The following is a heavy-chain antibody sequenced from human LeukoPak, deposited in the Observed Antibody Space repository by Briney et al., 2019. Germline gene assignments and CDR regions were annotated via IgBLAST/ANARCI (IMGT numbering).Heavy chain of an antibody. CDR3: ARGYGYSGYDYAP. CDR2: IGPTGSDR. Sequence: GGSLRLSCTASGLTFSTSGFNWVRQAPGKGLEWVASIGPTGSDRYHADSIKGRFTISRDNAKNSLYLQMNSLRAEDTAVYYCARGYGYSGYDYAPWGQGTLVTVSS. V-gene: IGHV3-21*01. D-gene: IGHD5-12*01. CDR1: GLTFSTSG. J-gene: IGHJ5*02.